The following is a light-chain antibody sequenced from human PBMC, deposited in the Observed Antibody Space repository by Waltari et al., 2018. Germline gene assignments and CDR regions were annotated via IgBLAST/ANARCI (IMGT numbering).Light chain of an antibody. V-gene: IGKV3-20*01. CDR2: GAS. CDR3: QHYVSLPAT. CDR1: QSVSRS. Sequence: EIVLTQSPGTLSLSPGERATLSCRASQSVSRSLAWYQQKPGQAPRLLIYGASTRATGIADRFSGGGSGTDFSLTISRLEPEEFAVYYCQHYVSLPATFGQGTKVEIK. J-gene: IGKJ1*01.